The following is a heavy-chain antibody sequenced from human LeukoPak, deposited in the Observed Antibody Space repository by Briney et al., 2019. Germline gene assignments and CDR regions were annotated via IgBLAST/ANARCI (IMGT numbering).Heavy chain of an antibody. D-gene: IGHD2-2*01. CDR2: IKQDGSEK. V-gene: IGHV3-7*01. CDR3: ARFRPYCSSTSCYGYGMDV. J-gene: IGHJ6*02. CDR1: GFTFSSYW. Sequence: GGSQRLSCAASGFTFSSYWMSWVRQAPGKGLEWVANIKQDGSEKYYVDSVKGRFTISRDNAKNSLYLQMNSLRAEDTAVYYCARFRPYCSSTSCYGYGMDVWGQGTTVTVSS.